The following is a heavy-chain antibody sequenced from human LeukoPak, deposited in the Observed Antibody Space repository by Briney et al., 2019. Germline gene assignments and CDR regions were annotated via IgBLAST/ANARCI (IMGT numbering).Heavy chain of an antibody. CDR2: ISDIGSI. J-gene: IGHJ4*02. Sequence: SETLSLTCTVSGGSISSYYWSWIRQPPGKGLEWIAYISDIGSINYNPSLMSRVTISLDTSKNQFSLTLSSMTAADTAVYYCAGHHPRNTVDFWGQGTLVTVSS. CDR1: GGSISSYY. V-gene: IGHV4-59*08. CDR3: AGHHPRNTVDF. D-gene: IGHD2-8*02.